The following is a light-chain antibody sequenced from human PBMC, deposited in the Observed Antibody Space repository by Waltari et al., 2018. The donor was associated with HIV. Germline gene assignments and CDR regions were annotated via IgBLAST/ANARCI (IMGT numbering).Light chain of an antibody. V-gene: IGLV2-14*03. CDR2: DVS. CDR3: SSYTSSSTYV. Sequence: QSALTQPASVSGSPGQSITISCTGTSRAFGGHKYVSWYQQHPGKAPKLMIYDVSNRPSGVSNRFSGSKSGNTASLTISGLQAEDEADYYCSSYTSSSTYVFGTGTKVTVL. J-gene: IGLJ1*01. CDR1: SRAFGGHKY.